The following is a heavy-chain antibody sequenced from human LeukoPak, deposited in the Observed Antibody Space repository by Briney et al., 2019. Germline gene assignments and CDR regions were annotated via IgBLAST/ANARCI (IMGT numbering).Heavy chain of an antibody. V-gene: IGHV3-23*01. CDR3: ARGVRTGIAAAGY. D-gene: IGHD6-13*01. CDR2: ISGSGGST. J-gene: IGHJ4*02. CDR1: GFTVSSNY. Sequence: GGSLRLSCAASGFTVSSNYMSWVRQAPGKGLEWVSAISGSGGSTYYADSVKGRFTISRDNAKNSLYLQMNSLRAEDTAVYHCARGVRTGIAAAGYWGQGTLVTVSS.